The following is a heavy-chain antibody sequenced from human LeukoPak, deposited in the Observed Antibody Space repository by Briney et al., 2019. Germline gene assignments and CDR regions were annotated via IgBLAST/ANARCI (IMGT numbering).Heavy chain of an antibody. Sequence: PSETLSLTCTVSGYSISSGYYWGWIRQPPGKGLEWIGSIYHSGRTYYNPSLKSRVTISVDTSKNQFSLKLSSVTAADTAVYYCARDTYSLMDVWGKGTTVTVSS. CDR1: GYSISSGYY. J-gene: IGHJ6*03. V-gene: IGHV4-38-2*02. CDR3: ARDTYSLMDV. CDR2: IYHSGRT. D-gene: IGHD4-11*01.